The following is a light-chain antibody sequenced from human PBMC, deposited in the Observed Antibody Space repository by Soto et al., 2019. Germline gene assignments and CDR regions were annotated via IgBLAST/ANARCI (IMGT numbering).Light chain of an antibody. CDR1: QSVSSY. CDR3: QQRRNWPPIT. Sequence: DIVMTQSPATLSLSPGERATLSCRASQSVSSYLAWYQQKPGQAPRLLIYDASNRATGIPARFGGSASGTDFTLTISSLEPEDFAVYYCQQRRNWPPITFGQGTRLEIK. V-gene: IGKV3-11*01. CDR2: DAS. J-gene: IGKJ5*01.